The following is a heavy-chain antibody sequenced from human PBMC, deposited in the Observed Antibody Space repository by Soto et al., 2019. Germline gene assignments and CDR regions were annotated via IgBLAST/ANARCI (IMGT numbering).Heavy chain of an antibody. J-gene: IGHJ4*02. V-gene: IGHV1-24*01. Sequence: GASVKVYCKVSGYTLTELSMHWVRQAPGKGLEWMGGFDPEDGETIYAQKFQGRVTMTEDTSTDTAYMELSSLRSEDTAVYYCATVNRRGYSYGGWGQGTLVTVSS. CDR1: GYTLTELS. D-gene: IGHD5-18*01. CDR2: FDPEDGET. CDR3: ATVNRRGYSYGG.